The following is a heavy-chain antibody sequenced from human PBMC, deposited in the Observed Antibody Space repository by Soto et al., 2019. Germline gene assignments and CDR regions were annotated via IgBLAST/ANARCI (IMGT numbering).Heavy chain of an antibody. CDR2: ISSSSSDI. D-gene: IGHD2-15*01. CDR1: GFTFSSYS. J-gene: IGHJ4*02. V-gene: IGHV3-21*01. Sequence: EVQLVESGGGLVKPGGSLRLSCAASGFTFSSYSMNWVRQAPGKGLEWVSSISSSSSDIYYADSVKGRFTISRDNAKNSLYLQMNSLRAEDTAVYYCARVGYCSGGSCYPFWYYFDYWGQGTLVTVSS. CDR3: ARVGYCSGGSCYPFWYYFDY.